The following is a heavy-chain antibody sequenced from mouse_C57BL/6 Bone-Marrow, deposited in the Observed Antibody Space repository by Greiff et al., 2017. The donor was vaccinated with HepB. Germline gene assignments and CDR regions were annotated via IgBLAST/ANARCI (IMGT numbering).Heavy chain of an antibody. V-gene: IGHV1-69*01. D-gene: IGHD1-1*01. Sequence: QVQLKQPGAELVMPGASVKLSCNASGYTFTSYWMHWVKQRPGQGLEWIGEIDPSDSYTNYNQKFKGKSTLTVDKSSSTAYMQLSSLTSEDSAVYYCARWDYYGSSLNYWGQGTTLTVSS. CDR3: ARWDYYGSSLNY. CDR1: GYTFTSYW. CDR2: IDPSDSYT. J-gene: IGHJ2*01.